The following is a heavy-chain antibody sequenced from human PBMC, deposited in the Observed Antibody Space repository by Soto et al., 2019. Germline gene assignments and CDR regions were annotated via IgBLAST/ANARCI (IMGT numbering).Heavy chain of an antibody. V-gene: IGHV3-64*01. CDR1: GFTFNSYA. CDR2: ISSNGGST. CDR3: AREGVPYDYVWGSYRYLVGYFDY. Sequence: GGSLRLSCAASGFTFNSYAMHWVRQAPGKGLEYVSAISSNGGSTYYANSVKGRFTISRDNSKNTLYLQMGSLRAEDMAVYYCAREGVPYDYVWGSYRYLVGYFDYWGQGTLVTVSS. J-gene: IGHJ4*02. D-gene: IGHD3-16*02.